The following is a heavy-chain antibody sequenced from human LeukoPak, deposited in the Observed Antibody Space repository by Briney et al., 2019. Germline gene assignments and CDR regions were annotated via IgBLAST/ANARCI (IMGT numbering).Heavy chain of an antibody. D-gene: IGHD3-3*01. CDR3: ARVRGTRTIFGVVTNWFDP. CDR1: GYTFTSYY. CDR2: INPGGGST. J-gene: IGHJ5*02. Sequence: ASVKVSCKASGYTFTSYYMHWVRQAPGQGLEWMGIINPGGGSTSYAQKFQGRVTMTRDTSTSTVYMELSSLRSEDTAVYYCARVRGTRTIFGVVTNWFDPWGQGTLVTVSS. V-gene: IGHV1-46*01.